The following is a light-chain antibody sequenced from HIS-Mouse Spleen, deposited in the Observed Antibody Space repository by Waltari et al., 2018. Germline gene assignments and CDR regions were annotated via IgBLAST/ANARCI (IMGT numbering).Light chain of an antibody. CDR1: KLGVKY. Sequence: SYELTQPPSVSLSPGQSASITCSVDKLGVKYACWYQQKPGQSPVLVIYQDSKRPSGIPERFSGSNSGNTATLTISGTQAMDEADYYCQAWDSSYSVFGGGTKLTVL. CDR3: QAWDSSYSV. J-gene: IGLJ2*01. V-gene: IGLV3-1*01. CDR2: QDS.